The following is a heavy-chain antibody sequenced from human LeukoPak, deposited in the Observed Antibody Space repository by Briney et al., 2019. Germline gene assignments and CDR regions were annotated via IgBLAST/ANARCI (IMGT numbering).Heavy chain of an antibody. CDR2: ISSSSSYI. CDR3: ARSPDELLSDYYYMDV. Sequence: GGSLRLSCAASGFTFSSYSMNWVRQAPGKGLEWVSSISSSSSYIYFADSVKGRFTISRDNAKNSLYLQMNSLRAEDTAVYYCARSPDELLSDYYYMDVWGKGTTVTISS. J-gene: IGHJ6*03. CDR1: GFTFSSYS. D-gene: IGHD3-10*01. V-gene: IGHV3-21*01.